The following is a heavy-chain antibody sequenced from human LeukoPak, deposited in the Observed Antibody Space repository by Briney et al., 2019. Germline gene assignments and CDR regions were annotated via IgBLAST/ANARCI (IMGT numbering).Heavy chain of an antibody. V-gene: IGHV3-53*01. CDR1: GFSFSSYW. Sequence: GGSLRLSCAASGFSFSSYWMHWVRQAPGKGLEWVSVFYVGGATYYADSVKGRFTISRDNSENTLYLQMKSLRAEDTAVYYCARGDGYNFFDYWGQGTLVTVSS. CDR3: ARGDGYNFFDY. J-gene: IGHJ4*02. CDR2: FYVGGAT. D-gene: IGHD5-24*01.